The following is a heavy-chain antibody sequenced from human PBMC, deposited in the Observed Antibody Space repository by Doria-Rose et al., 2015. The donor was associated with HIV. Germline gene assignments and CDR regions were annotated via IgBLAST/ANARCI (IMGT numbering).Heavy chain of an antibody. V-gene: IGHV2-26*01. D-gene: IGHD6-13*01. Sequence: QVTLKESGPVLVKPTETLTLTCTVSGVSLSSPGMGVSWIRQPPGKALEWLANIFSDDERSYNTSLKSRLTISRGTSKSQVFLTMTDMDPVDTATYYCARIKSSRWYHKCYFDFWGQGTLVIVSA. CDR3: ARIKSSRWYHKCYFDF. CDR2: IFSDDER. CDR1: GVSLSSPGMG. J-gene: IGHJ4*02.